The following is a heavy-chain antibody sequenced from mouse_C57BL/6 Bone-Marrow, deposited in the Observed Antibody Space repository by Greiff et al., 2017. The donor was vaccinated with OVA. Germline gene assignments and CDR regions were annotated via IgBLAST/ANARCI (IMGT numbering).Heavy chain of an antibody. J-gene: IGHJ1*03. V-gene: IGHV1-64*01. Sequence: VQLKQPGAELVKPGASVKLSCKASGYTFTSYWMHWVKQRPGQGLEWIGMIHPNSGSTNYNEKFKSKATLTVDKSSSTAYMQLSSLTSEDSAVEYCVGLLRHWYFDVWGTGTTVTVSS. CDR3: VGLLRHWYFDV. D-gene: IGHD1-1*01. CDR1: GYTFTSYW. CDR2: IHPNSGST.